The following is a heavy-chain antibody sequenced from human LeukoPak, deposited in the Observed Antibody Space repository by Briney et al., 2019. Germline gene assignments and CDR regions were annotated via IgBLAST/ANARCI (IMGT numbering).Heavy chain of an antibody. CDR1: GFTFSSYA. CDR3: AKSWGSYRYYFDY. Sequence: GGSLRLSCAASGFTFSSYAMSWVRQAPGKGLEWVSAISGSGSSTYYADSVEGRFTISRDNSKNTLYLQMNSLRAEDTAVYYCAKSWGSYRYYFDYWGQGTLVTVSS. D-gene: IGHD3-16*02. CDR2: ISGSGSST. J-gene: IGHJ4*02. V-gene: IGHV3-23*01.